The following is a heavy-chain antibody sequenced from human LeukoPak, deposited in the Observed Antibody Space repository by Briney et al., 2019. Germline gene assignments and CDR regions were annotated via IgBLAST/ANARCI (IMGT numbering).Heavy chain of an antibody. Sequence: SQTLSLTCTVSNVSISSGSHYWNWIRQPAGKGLEWIGRIYAGGRSNYNPSLRSRVTISVDTSKNQFSLRLSSVTATDTGVYYRASDHSGWLGLSYWGQGTLVSVSS. V-gene: IGHV4-61*02. CDR1: NVSISSGSHY. J-gene: IGHJ4*02. D-gene: IGHD6-19*01. CDR3: ASDHSGWLGLSY. CDR2: IYAGGRS.